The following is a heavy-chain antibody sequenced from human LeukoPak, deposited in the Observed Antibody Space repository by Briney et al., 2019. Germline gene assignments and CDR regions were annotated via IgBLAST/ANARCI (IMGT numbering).Heavy chain of an antibody. CDR1: GFTFSSYG. J-gene: IGHJ4*02. CDR3: AKDQSIAARFRNPLYYFDY. CDR2: IRYDGSNK. D-gene: IGHD6-6*01. V-gene: IGHV3-30*02. Sequence: GGSLRLSCAASGFTFSSYGMHWVRQAPGKGLEWVAFIRYDGSNKYYADSVKGRFTISRDNSKNTLYLQMNSLRAEDTAVYYCAKDQSIAARFRNPLYYFDYWGQGTLVTVSS.